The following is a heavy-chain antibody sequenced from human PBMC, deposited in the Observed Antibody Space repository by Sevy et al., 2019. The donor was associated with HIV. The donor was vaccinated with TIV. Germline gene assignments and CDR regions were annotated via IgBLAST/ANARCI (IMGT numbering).Heavy chain of an antibody. V-gene: IGHV3-30-3*01. J-gene: IGHJ4*02. CDR3: ARDPAAAGTNYFDY. CDR2: ISSDGNNK. Sequence: GGSLRLSCAASGFTFSDYPIHWVRQAPGKGLEWVAVISSDGNNKYYVDSVRGRFTISRDNSKKTLYLQMNSLRAEDTAVYYCARDPAAAGTNYFDYWGQGTLVTVSS. CDR1: GFTFSDYP. D-gene: IGHD6-13*01.